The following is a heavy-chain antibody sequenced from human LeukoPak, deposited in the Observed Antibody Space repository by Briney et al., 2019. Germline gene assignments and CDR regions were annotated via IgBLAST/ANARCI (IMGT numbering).Heavy chain of an antibody. D-gene: IGHD3-3*01. Sequence: SETLSLTCAVYGGSFSGYFWSWIRQPPGKGLEWIGEINHSGSTNYNPSLKSRVTISVDTSKNQFSLKLSSVTAADTAVYYCERGYDFWSGYAYYYYMDVWGKGTTVTVSS. J-gene: IGHJ6*03. CDR2: INHSGST. CDR3: ERGYDFWSGYAYYYYMDV. CDR1: GGSFSGYF. V-gene: IGHV4-34*01.